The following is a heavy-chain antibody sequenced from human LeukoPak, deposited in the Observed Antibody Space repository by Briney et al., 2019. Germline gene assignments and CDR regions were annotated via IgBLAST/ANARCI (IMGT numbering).Heavy chain of an antibody. Sequence: PSHTLSLTCTVSGGSISSGDYYWSWLRPPPGKGLEWLGYVYYSESNYEHPPLKSLVTITVDTSKNPFSLKLSLVPAAAAAVFSCARSYYVQPPVVYYWGQGTLVTVSS. V-gene: IGHV4-30-4*08. CDR3: ARSYYVQPPVVYY. CDR1: GGSISSGDYY. CDR2: VYYSESN. J-gene: IGHJ4*02. D-gene: IGHD3-10*02.